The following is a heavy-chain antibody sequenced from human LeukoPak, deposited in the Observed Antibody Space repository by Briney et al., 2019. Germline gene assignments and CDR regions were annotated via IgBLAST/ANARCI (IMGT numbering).Heavy chain of an antibody. CDR1: GGSISSSSYF. D-gene: IGHD2-8*01. J-gene: IGHJ4*02. CDR3: ARLKSMVYGFDY. V-gene: IGHV4-39*01. Sequence: SSETPSLTCTVSGGSISSSSYFWGWIRQPPGKGLEWVGSISFTGSTYYDSSLKSRVTLSVDTSKNQFSLKLSSVTAADTAVYYCARLKSMVYGFDYWGQGTLVTVSS. CDR2: ISFTGST.